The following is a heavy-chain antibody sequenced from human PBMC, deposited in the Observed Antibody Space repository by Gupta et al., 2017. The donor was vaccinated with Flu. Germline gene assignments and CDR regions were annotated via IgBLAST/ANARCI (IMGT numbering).Heavy chain of an antibody. CDR2: IKQDGNDK. Sequence: GVRQAPGGGLEFVANIKQDGNDKNYVESVKGRFTISRDNAKNSVYLQLNSLRDEDTAVYFCARDPGRSAFDVWGPGTTVTVSS. CDR3: ARDPGRSAFDV. J-gene: IGHJ3*01. V-gene: IGHV3-7*01.